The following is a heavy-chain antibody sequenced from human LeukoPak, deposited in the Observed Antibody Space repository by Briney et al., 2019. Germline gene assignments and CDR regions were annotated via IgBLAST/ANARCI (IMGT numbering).Heavy chain of an antibody. CDR1: GFTFNSYA. Sequence: GGSLRLSCAGSGFTFNSYAMTWVRQAPGKGLEWVSSMSGSGHSTYYADSVKGRFSISRDNSANTLYLQMRSLTAEDTAVYYCGATYGGYYDSFLPPEHWGHGSLVIVSS. V-gene: IGHV3-23*01. D-gene: IGHD1-26*01. CDR2: MSGSGHST. CDR3: GATYGGYYDSFLPPEH. J-gene: IGHJ1*01.